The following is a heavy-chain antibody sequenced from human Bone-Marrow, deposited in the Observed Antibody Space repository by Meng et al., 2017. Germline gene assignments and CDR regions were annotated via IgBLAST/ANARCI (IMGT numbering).Heavy chain of an antibody. Sequence: GESLKIFCAAPGFTFSSYAMHRVRQAPGKGLEWVAVISYDGSNKYYANTVKDRFTISRDNSKNTLYLQMNSLRAEDTAVYYCARDMRIVATGAFDYWGQGTLVTVSS. J-gene: IGHJ4*02. D-gene: IGHD5-12*01. CDR1: GFTFSSYA. V-gene: IGHV3-30*04. CDR2: ISYDGSNK. CDR3: ARDMRIVATGAFDY.